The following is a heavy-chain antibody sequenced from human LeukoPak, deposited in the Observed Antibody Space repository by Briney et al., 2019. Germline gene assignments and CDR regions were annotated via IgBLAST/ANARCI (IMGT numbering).Heavy chain of an antibody. CDR3: ASHSHNNYFDY. J-gene: IGHJ4*02. CDR1: GFTFSTYW. D-gene: IGHD5-24*01. V-gene: IGHV3-7*01. Sequence: PGGSLRLSCAASGFTFSTYWMSWVRQAPGKGLEWVANINQDASEKYYVDSVEGRFTISRDNAKKSLYLQMNSLRAEDTAVYYCASHSHNNYFDYWGQGTLVTVSS. CDR2: INQDASEK.